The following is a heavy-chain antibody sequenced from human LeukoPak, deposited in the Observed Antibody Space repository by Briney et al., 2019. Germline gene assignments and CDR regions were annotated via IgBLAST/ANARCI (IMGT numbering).Heavy chain of an antibody. Sequence: GESLRLSCAASGITLNNNAMSWVRQAPGKGPEWVSSSSINGGTTYYADSVKGRFTISRDNSKNTLYLQMNSLRAEDTAVYYCAKDLRSLYESGNYGWFDPWGQGAQVTVSS. CDR1: GITLNNNA. CDR2: SSINGGTT. J-gene: IGHJ5*02. D-gene: IGHD3-10*01. V-gene: IGHV3-23*01. CDR3: AKDLRSLYESGNYGWFDP.